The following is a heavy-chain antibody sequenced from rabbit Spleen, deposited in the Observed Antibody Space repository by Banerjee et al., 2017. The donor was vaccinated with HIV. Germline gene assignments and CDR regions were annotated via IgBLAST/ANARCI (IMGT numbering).Heavy chain of an antibody. Sequence: QEQLVESGGGLVKPEGSLTLTCTASGFSFNSGYDMCWVRQAPGKGLEWIACSYAGSSGSTYSAIWAKGRFTISKTSSTTVTLQMTSLTVADTATYFCARDTGSSFSSYGMDLWGPGTLVTVS. CDR1: GFSFNSGYD. J-gene: IGHJ6*01. CDR2: SYAGSSGST. CDR3: ARDTGSSFSSYGMDL. D-gene: IGHD8-1*01. V-gene: IGHV1S45*01.